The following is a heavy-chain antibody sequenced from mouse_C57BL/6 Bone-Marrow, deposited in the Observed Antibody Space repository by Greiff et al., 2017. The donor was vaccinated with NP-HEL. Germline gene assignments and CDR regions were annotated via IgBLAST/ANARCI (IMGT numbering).Heavy chain of an antibody. J-gene: IGHJ3*01. Sequence: VQLQQSGAELVRPGASVKLSCTASGFNIKDDYMHWVKQRPEQGLEWIGWIDPENGDTEYASQFQGKATITADTSSNTASLQLSSLTSEDTAVYYSTLYPGWVAYWGQGSLVTVSA. CDR1: GFNIKDDY. CDR3: TLYPGWVAY. D-gene: IGHD2-1*01. CDR2: IDPENGDT. V-gene: IGHV14-4*01.